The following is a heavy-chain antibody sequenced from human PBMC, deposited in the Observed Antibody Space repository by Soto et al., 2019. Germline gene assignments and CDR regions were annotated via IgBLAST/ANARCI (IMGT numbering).Heavy chain of an antibody. J-gene: IGHJ6*02. CDR2: VHYTGST. V-gene: IGHV4-61*03. D-gene: IGHD3-3*01. CDR3: ARDRGNFGVVLADFYQYGMDV. CDR1: GDSVTSGSIY. Sequence: QVQLQEAGPGLVKPSETLSLTCTVSGDSVTSGSIYWSWIRQPPGKGLEWIGYVHYTGSTNYNPSIKSRVAISVDTSKNLVSLTLSSVTAADTAVYYCARDRGNFGVVLADFYQYGMDVWGQGTTVTVSS.